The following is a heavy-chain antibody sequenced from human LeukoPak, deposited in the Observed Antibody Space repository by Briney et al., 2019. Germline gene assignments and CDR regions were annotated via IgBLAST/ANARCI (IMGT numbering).Heavy chain of an antibody. Sequence: GGSLRLSCAASGFTFSNYWMSWIRQAPGKGLEWVSYISSSGSTIYYADSVKGRFTISRDNAKNSLYLQMNSLRAEDTAVYYCARVRGYGGQPYAFDIWGQGTMVTVPS. CDR1: GFTFSNYW. CDR2: ISSSGSTI. CDR3: ARVRGYGGQPYAFDI. J-gene: IGHJ3*02. D-gene: IGHD4-23*01. V-gene: IGHV3-11*01.